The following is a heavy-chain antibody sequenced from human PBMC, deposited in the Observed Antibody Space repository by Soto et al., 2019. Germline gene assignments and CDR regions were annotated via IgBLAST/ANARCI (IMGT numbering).Heavy chain of an antibody. CDR1: GFRFRTYN. CDR2: ISTTSFTI. D-gene: IGHD2-15*01. V-gene: IGHV3-48*02. Sequence: PWGPMRLSCAASGFRFRTYNMHWVRQAPGKGPEWIAHISTTSFTIYYADSVKGRFTISRDNDRNSLYLEMNSLRDEDTAVYYCARDRCYDGTCYSASDSWGQGTLVTVSS. J-gene: IGHJ5*01. CDR3: ARDRCYDGTCYSASDS.